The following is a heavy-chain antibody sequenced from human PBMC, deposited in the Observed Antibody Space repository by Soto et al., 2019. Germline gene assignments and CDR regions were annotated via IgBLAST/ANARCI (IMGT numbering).Heavy chain of an antibody. CDR1: GGAFGRYS. J-gene: IGHJ4*02. V-gene: IGHV1-69*01. Sequence: QVQLEQSGPEVKRPGTSVKVSCKASGGAFGRYSVSWVRQAPGQGLEWIGGVIPVFNTSNYSLKFQGRVAIFADLSTSTVFMDLRSLRSEDTAIYYCARGDEMTAVTIFEYWGQGTLVTVSS. D-gene: IGHD4-17*01. CDR3: ARGDEMTAVTIFEY. CDR2: VIPVFNTS.